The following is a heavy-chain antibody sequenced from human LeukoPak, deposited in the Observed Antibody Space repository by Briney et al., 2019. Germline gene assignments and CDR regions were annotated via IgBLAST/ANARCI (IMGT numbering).Heavy chain of an antibody. D-gene: IGHD4-17*01. CDR3: ATADYGDWFDP. CDR2: TYHSGST. Sequence: SETLSLTCAVPGYSICSGYYWGWIRQPPGKGLEWIGSTYHSGSTYYNPSLKSRVTISVDTSKNQFSLKLSSVTAADTAVYYCATADYGDWFDPWGQGTLVTVSS. CDR1: GYSICSGYY. J-gene: IGHJ5*02. V-gene: IGHV4-38-2*01.